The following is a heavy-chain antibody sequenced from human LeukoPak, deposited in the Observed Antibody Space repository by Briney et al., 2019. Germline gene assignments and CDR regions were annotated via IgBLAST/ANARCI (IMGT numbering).Heavy chain of an antibody. J-gene: IGHJ1*01. CDR3: ARGGAARLHFQN. CDR1: GGSISTYY. CDR2: IYHSGST. V-gene: IGHV4-59*01. D-gene: IGHD6-6*01. Sequence: SETLSLTCTVSGGSISTYYWNWIRQPPGKGLEWLGYIYHSGSTNYNPSLQSRVTISVDTSKNQFSLNLNSVTAADTAVYYCARGGAARLHFQNWGQGTLVTVSS.